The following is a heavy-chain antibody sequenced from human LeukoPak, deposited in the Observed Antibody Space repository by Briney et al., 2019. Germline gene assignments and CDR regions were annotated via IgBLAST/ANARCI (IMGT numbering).Heavy chain of an antibody. CDR2: IYHSGSP. CDR1: GGSISSNNW. CDR3: ARDKLHYYGSGSYFPDYYYGMDV. J-gene: IGHJ6*02. V-gene: IGHV4-4*02. Sequence: SGTLSLTCAVSGGSISSNNWWGWVRQPPGKGLEWIGEIYHSGSPNYNPSLKSRITISVDTSKNQFSLKLSSVTAADTAVYYCARDKLHYYGSGSYFPDYYYGMDVWGQGTTVTVSS. D-gene: IGHD3-10*01.